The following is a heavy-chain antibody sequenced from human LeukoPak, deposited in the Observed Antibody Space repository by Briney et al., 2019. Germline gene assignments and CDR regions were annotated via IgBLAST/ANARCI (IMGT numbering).Heavy chain of an antibody. V-gene: IGHV4-39*07. CDR3: ARDPLSYCSGGSCYRGLYAFDI. CDR2: IYYSGST. J-gene: IGHJ3*02. CDR1: GGSISSSSYY. D-gene: IGHD2-15*01. Sequence: KPSETLSLTCTVSGGSISSSSYYWGWIRQPPGKGLEWIGSIYYSGSTYYNPSLKSRVTISVDTSKNQFSLKLSSVTAADTAVYYCARDPLSYCSGGSCYRGLYAFDIWGQGTMVTVSS.